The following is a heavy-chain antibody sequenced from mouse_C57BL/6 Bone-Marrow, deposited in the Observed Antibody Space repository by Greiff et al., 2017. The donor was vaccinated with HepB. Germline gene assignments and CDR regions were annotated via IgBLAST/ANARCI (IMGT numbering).Heavy chain of an antibody. J-gene: IGHJ3*01. CDR2: ISSGSSTI. CDR3: ARGLLRPRVAY. D-gene: IGHD1-2*01. CDR1: GFTFSDYG. Sequence: EVQGVESGGGLVKPGGSLKLSCAASGFTFSDYGMHWVRQAPEKGLEWVAYISSGSSTIYYADTVKGRFTISRDNAKNTLFLQMTSLRSEDTAMYYCARGLLRPRVAYWGQGTLVTVSA. V-gene: IGHV5-17*01.